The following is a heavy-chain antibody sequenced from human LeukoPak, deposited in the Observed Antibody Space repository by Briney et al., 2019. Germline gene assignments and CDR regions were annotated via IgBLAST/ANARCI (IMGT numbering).Heavy chain of an antibody. J-gene: IGHJ4*02. V-gene: IGHV3-53*01. Sequence: PGGSLRLSCAASGFSVSTNYISWVRQAPGKGLEWVSVIYSGGSTKYADSVRARFTISRDNSKNTVYLQMNSLRAEDTAVYYCARATLDIWGQGTLVTVSS. CDR1: GFSVSTNY. CDR3: ARATLDI. CDR2: IYSGGST.